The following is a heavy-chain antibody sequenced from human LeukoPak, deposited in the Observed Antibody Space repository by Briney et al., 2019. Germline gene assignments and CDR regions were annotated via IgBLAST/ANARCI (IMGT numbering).Heavy chain of an antibody. CDR3: ARAVGTDGYNLWVY. Sequence: SETLSLTCTVSSGSISSSTYYWGWIRQPPGKGLEWIGTIYYTGSTYYNPSLKSRVTISVDTSKNQFSLKLTSVTAADTAVYYCARAVGTDGYNLWVYWGQGTLITVSS. CDR2: IYYTGST. CDR1: SGSISSSTYY. V-gene: IGHV4-39*07. J-gene: IGHJ4*02. D-gene: IGHD5-24*01.